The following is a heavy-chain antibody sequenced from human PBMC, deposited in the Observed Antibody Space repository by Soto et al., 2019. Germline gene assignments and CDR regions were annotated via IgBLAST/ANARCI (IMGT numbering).Heavy chain of an antibody. Sequence: PSETLSLTSTLCGACITSTTDVGAWIRQPPGKGLEWGGSIYYSGKTHYNPSLKSRVNISVDRSKNQFSLQMTSVTAADTAVYYCAKNLPRTRRFHYWGQGTLVTVSS. CDR1: GACITSTTDV. V-gene: IGHV4-39*01. CDR3: AKNLPRTRRFHY. CDR2: IYYSGKT. J-gene: IGHJ4*02.